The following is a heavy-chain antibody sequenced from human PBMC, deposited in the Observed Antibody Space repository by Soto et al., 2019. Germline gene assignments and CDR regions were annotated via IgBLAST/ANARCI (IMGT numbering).Heavy chain of an antibody. D-gene: IGHD3-9*01. CDR1: GGSFSGYY. Sequence: TSETLSLTCAVYGGSFSGYYWSWFRQPPGKGLEWIGEINHSGSTNYNPSLKSRVTISVDTSKNQFSLKLSSVTAADTAVYYCARAASSGRHYDILTGYSEAHFDYWCQGTLVTVSS. J-gene: IGHJ4*02. CDR2: INHSGST. CDR3: ARAASSGRHYDILTGYSEAHFDY. V-gene: IGHV4-34*01.